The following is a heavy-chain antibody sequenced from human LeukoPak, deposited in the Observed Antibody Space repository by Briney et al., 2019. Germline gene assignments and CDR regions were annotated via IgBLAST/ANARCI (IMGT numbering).Heavy chain of an antibody. CDR2: IYTSGST. D-gene: IGHD1-1*01. CDR3: ASKAITTGTIKSLGEVFGWYFDL. Sequence: SETLSLTCTVSGGSISSYYRSWIRQPAGKGLEWIGRIYTSGSTNYNPSLKSRVTISVDTSKNQFSLKLSSVTAADAAVYYCASKAITTGTIKSLGEVFGWYFDLWGRGTLVTVSS. CDR1: GGSISSYY. J-gene: IGHJ2*01. V-gene: IGHV4-4*07.